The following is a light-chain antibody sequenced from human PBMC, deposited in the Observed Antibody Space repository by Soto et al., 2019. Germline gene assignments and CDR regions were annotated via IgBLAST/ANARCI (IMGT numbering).Light chain of an antibody. CDR3: QQYGSSPPWT. V-gene: IGKV3-20*01. CDR2: GAS. CDR1: QSVSSSY. Sequence: EIVLTHSPGILSLSPGERATLSCRASQSVSSSYLAWYQQKPGQAPRLLIYGASSRATGIQDRFSGSGSGTDFTLTISRLEPEDFAVDYCQQYGSSPPWTFGQGTKVEIK. J-gene: IGKJ1*01.